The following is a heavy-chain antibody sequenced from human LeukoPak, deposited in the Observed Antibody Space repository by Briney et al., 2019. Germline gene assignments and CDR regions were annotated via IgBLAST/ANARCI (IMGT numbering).Heavy chain of an antibody. CDR3: ARHFRDFDH. V-gene: IGHV4-39*01. J-gene: IGHJ4*02. Sequence: SETLSLTCTVSVGSIESTSYYWGCIRQPPGKGLEWLGSFYYSGSSYYNESLKSRLTMSADASKNQLSLNLTSVTAADTAIYFCARHFRDFDHWGQGTLVTVSS. CDR2: FYYSGSS. CDR1: VGSIESTSYY.